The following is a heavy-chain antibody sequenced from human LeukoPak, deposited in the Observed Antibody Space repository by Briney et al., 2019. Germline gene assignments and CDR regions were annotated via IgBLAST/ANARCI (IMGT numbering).Heavy chain of an antibody. V-gene: IGHV1-46*01. CDR2: INPSGGST. Sequence: ASVKVSCKASGYTFTSYYMHWVRQAPGQGLEWMGIINPSGGSTSYAQKFQGRVTMTRDTSTSTVYMELNSLRAEDTAVYYCARAPSGDLFDYWGQGTLVTVSS. J-gene: IGHJ4*02. D-gene: IGHD3-10*01. CDR3: ARAPSGDLFDY. CDR1: GYTFTSYY.